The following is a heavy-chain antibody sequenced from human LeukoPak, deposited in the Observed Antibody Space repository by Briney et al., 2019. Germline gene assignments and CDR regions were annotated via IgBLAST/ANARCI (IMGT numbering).Heavy chain of an antibody. D-gene: IGHD1-26*01. V-gene: IGHV4-4*02. CDR3: SRESGAFSPFGY. Sequence: PSGTLSLTCAVSGGSISRTNWWSWVRQSPRQGLEWIGEISLSGRTNYNPSLQSRVTMSLDESKNHFSLDCASVTAADTAVYYWSRESGAFSPFGYWGQGTLVTVHS. CDR2: ISLSGRT. CDR1: GGSISRTNW. J-gene: IGHJ4*02.